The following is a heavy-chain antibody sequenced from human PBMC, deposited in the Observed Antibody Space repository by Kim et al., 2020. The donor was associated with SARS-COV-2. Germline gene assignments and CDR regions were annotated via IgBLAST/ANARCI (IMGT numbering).Heavy chain of an antibody. J-gene: IGHJ4*02. Sequence: SETLSLTCTVSGGSISSYYWSWIRQPPGKGLEWIGYIYYSGSTNYNPSLKRRVTISVDTSKNQFSLKLSSVTAADTAVYYCARAVRYSSSWYEGYYFDYWGQGTLVTVSS. V-gene: IGHV4-59*01. D-gene: IGHD6-13*01. CDR2: IYYSGST. CDR3: ARAVRYSSSWYEGYYFDY. CDR1: GGSISSYY.